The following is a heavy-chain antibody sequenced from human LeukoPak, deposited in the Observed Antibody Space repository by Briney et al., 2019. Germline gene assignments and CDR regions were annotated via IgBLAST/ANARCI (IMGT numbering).Heavy chain of an antibody. V-gene: IGHV4-59*01. CDR3: ARDGYISGWSHIFDY. D-gene: IGHD6-19*01. CDR1: GGSISSYY. Sequence: SETLSLTCTVSGGSISSYYWSWIRQPPGKGLEWIGYIYYRGSTNYNPSLKSRVTISVDTSKNQFSLKLSSVTAADTAVYYCARDGYISGWSHIFDYWGQGTLVTVSS. J-gene: IGHJ4*02. CDR2: IYYRGST.